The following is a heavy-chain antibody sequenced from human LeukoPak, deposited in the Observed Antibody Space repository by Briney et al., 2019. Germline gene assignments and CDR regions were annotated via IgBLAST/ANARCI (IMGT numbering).Heavy chain of an antibody. CDR3: VIWGDYDVLTGYYVPDY. V-gene: IGHV3-23*01. D-gene: IGHD3-9*01. CDR2: ITGSGGNT. Sequence: GASLRLSCVASGFTFSNYAMSWVRQSPGKGLEWVSAITGSGGNTYYADSVKGRFTISRDNSKNTVFLQMNSLRHEDTAIYYCVIWGDYDVLTGYYVPDYWSQGTLVTVSS. J-gene: IGHJ4*02. CDR1: GFTFSNYA.